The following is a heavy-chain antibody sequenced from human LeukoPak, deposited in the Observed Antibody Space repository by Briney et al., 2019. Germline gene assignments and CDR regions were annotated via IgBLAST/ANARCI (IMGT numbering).Heavy chain of an antibody. CDR1: GYSFTGFY. J-gene: IGHJ5*02. D-gene: IGHD3-9*01. CDR2: INPKSGDT. Sequence: ASVKVSCKASGYSFTGFYMYWVRQAPGQGLEWMGWINPKSGDTKSAQKFQGRVSLTRDTSISTAYMELTWLGSDDTAVYYCARRRGGYDSFTAKGWLDPWGQGTLVTVSS. CDR3: ARRRGGYDSFTAKGWLDP. V-gene: IGHV1-2*02.